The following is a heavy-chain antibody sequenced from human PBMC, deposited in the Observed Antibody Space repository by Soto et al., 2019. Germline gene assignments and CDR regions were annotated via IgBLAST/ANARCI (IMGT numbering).Heavy chain of an antibody. CDR1: GFTFSSYG. CDR3: ARVGDYDFWSGYSRRYYYYGMDV. Sequence: GGSLRLSCAASGFTFSSYGMHWVRQAPGKGLEWVAVIWYDGSNKYYADSVKGRFTISRDNSKNTLYLQMNSLRAEDTAVYYCARVGDYDFWSGYSRRYYYYGMDVWGQGTTVTVSS. J-gene: IGHJ6*02. D-gene: IGHD3-3*01. V-gene: IGHV3-33*01. CDR2: IWYDGSNK.